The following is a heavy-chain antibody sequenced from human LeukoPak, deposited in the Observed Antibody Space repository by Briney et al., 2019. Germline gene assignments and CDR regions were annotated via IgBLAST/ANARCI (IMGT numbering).Heavy chain of an antibody. Sequence: GGSLRLSCAASGFTFSSHGMSWDRQAPGKGLEWVSAISGSGDATFYANSVEGRFTIFRDNSKNTLYLQMNTLRADDTAVYYCASHYGSGSFNWLDPWGQGTLVTVSS. CDR2: ISGSGDAT. D-gene: IGHD3-10*01. J-gene: IGHJ5*02. CDR1: GFTFSSHG. V-gene: IGHV3-23*01. CDR3: ASHYGSGSFNWLDP.